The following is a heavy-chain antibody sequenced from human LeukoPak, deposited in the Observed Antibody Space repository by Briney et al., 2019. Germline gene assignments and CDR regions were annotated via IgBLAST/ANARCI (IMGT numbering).Heavy chain of an antibody. Sequence: SETLSLTCAVYGGSFSGYYWSWIRQPPGKGLEWIGEINHSGSTNYNPSLKSRVTISVATSKNQFSLKLSSVTAADTAVYYCARGGGPNWFDYWGQGTLVTVSS. CDR2: INHSGST. V-gene: IGHV4-34*01. CDR3: ARGGGPNWFDY. CDR1: GGSFSGYY. J-gene: IGHJ4*02. D-gene: IGHD1-1*01.